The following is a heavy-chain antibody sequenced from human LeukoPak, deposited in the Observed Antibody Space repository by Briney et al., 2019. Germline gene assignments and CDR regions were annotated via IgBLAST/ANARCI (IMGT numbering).Heavy chain of an antibody. CDR1: GFPFSSYA. CDR3: AREFLDYGEYLRRTNWFDP. CDR2: ISYDGTFK. Sequence: PGGSLRLSCAATGFPFSSYAMHWVRQAPGKGLEWVAVISYDGTFKFYGDSVKGRFTISRDNSKNTLYLQMNSLRGEDTALYYCAREFLDYGEYLRRTNWFDPWGQGTLVTVSS. J-gene: IGHJ5*02. D-gene: IGHD4-17*01. V-gene: IGHV3-30*04.